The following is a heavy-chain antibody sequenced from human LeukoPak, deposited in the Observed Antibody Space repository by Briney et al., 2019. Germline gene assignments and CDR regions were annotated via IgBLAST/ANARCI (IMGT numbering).Heavy chain of an antibody. CDR1: GFTFSSYW. D-gene: IGHD2-21*01. J-gene: IGHJ4*02. CDR2: INTDGSST. V-gene: IGHV3-74*01. CDR3: ARDCGGDCPPIDY. Sequence: GGSLRLSCAASGFTFSSYWMHWVRQAPGKGLVWVSRINTDGSSTSYADSVKGRFTISRDNAKNTLYLQMNSLRAEDTAVYYCARDCGGDCPPIDYWGQGTLVTVSS.